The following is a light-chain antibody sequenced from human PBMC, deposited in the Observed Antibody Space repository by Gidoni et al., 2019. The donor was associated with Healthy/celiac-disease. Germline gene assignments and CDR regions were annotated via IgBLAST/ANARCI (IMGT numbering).Light chain of an antibody. CDR2: KAS. CDR3: QQYNSYSWT. V-gene: IGKV1-5*03. Sequence: DIQLTQSPSTLSASVGDRVTITCRASQSISSWLAWYQQKPGKAPKLLIYKASSVESGVPSRFSGSGSGTEFTLTISSLQPDDLATYYCQQYNSYSWTFXQXTKVEIK. CDR1: QSISSW. J-gene: IGKJ1*01.